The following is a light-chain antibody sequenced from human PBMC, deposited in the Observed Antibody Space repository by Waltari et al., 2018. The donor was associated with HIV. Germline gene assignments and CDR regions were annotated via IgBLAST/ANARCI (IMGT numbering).Light chain of an antibody. CDR3: QQYDNLLLA. V-gene: IGKV1-33*01. CDR1: QDISNY. Sequence: DIQMTQSPSSLSASVGDRVTITCQASQDISNYLNWYQQKPGKAPKLLIYDASSLETGVPSRFSGSGSGTDFTFTISSLQPEDIAIYYCQQYDNLLLAFGGGTKVEIK. J-gene: IGKJ4*01. CDR2: DAS.